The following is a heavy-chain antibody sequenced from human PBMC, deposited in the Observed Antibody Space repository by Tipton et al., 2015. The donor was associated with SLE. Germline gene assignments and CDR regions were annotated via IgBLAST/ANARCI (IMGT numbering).Heavy chain of an antibody. Sequence: TLSLTCAVSGYSISSGYYWGWIRQPPGKGLEWIGSIYHSGSTYYNPSLKSRVTISVDTSKNQFSLKLSSVTAADTAVYYCARQGTGDAFDIWGQGTMVTVSS. J-gene: IGHJ3*02. CDR1: GYSISSGYY. CDR3: ARQGTGDAFDI. V-gene: IGHV4-38-2*01. CDR2: IYHSGST. D-gene: IGHD1-1*01.